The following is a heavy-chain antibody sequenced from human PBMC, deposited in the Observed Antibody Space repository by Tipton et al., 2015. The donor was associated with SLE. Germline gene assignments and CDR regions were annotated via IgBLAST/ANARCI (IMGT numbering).Heavy chain of an antibody. Sequence: TLSLTCTVSGASMSSHYWSWFRQPPGKGLEWIGYINYLGNTDYNPPLKRRVTISADTTKSQFSLTLNFVTAADTAVYFCARVGYCSSPTCYSDSFDIWGQGTMVTVSS. D-gene: IGHD2-2*01. CDR2: INYLGNT. J-gene: IGHJ3*02. CDR3: ARVGYCSSPTCYSDSFDI. CDR1: GASMSSHY. V-gene: IGHV4-59*11.